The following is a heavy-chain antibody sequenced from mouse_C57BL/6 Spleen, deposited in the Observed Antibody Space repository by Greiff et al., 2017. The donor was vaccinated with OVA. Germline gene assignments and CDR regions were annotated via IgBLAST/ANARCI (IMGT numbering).Heavy chain of an antibody. J-gene: IGHJ4*01. CDR3: AREDTTVVATDYAMDY. Sequence: VQLQQPGAELVKPGASVRLSCKASGYTFTSYWMPWVKQRPGRGLEWIGRIDPNSGGTKYNEKFKSKATLTVDKPSSTAYMQLSSLTSEDSAVYYCAREDTTVVATDYAMDYWGQGTSVTVSS. CDR1: GYTFTSYW. CDR2: IDPNSGGT. V-gene: IGHV1-72*01. D-gene: IGHD1-1*01.